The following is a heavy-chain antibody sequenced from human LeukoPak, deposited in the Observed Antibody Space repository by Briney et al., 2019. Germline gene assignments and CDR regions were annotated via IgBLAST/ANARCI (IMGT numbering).Heavy chain of an antibody. CDR1: GGSISSYY. CDR2: IYYSGST. D-gene: IGHD3-10*01. CDR3: ARGSRSTMVRGVINFGSAYFDY. J-gene: IGHJ4*02. Sequence: SETLSLTCTVSGGSISSYYWSWIRQPPGKGLEWIGYIYYSGSTNYNPSLKSRVTISVDTSKNQFSLKLSSVTAADTAVYYCARGSRSTMVRGVINFGSAYFDYWGQGTLVTVSS. V-gene: IGHV4-59*12.